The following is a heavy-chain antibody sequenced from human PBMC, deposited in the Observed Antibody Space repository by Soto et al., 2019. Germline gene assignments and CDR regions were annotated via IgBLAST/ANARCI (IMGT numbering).Heavy chain of an antibody. CDR2: ISGIGGST. Sequence: GGSLRVSCAASGFTFTDYALSWVRQAPGKGLEWVATISGIGGSTYLADSVKGRLSISRDNSKNTVSLLMNSLRAEDTAVYFCARGSSGYISSWYYFDYWGRGTLVTVSP. D-gene: IGHD6-13*01. J-gene: IGHJ4*02. V-gene: IGHV3-23*01. CDR3: ARGSSGYISSWYYFDY. CDR1: GFTFTDYA.